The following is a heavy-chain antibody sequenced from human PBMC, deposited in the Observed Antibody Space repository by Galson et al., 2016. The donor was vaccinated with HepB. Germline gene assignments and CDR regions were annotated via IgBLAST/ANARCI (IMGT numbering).Heavy chain of an antibody. Sequence: SVKVSCKASGYTFTSYGISWVRQAPGQGLEWMGWISAHNGNTNYAQKVQGRVTMTTDTSTSTAYMELRSLRSDDTAVYYCERDGFEYSYPFDYWGQGTLVTVSS. CDR2: ISAHNGNT. D-gene: IGHD5-18*01. J-gene: IGHJ4*02. CDR1: GYTFTSYG. CDR3: ERDGFEYSYPFDY. V-gene: IGHV1-18*01.